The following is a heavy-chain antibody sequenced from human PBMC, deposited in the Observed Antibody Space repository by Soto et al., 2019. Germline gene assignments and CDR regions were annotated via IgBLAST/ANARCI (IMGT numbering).Heavy chain of an antibody. J-gene: IGHJ6*02. Sequence: GGFLRLSCAASGFTFSSYSMNWVRQAPGKGLEWVSSISSSSSYIYYADSVKGRFTISRDNAKNSLYLQMNSLRAEDTAVYYCARDGRGYYYGSGISYYYGMDVWGQGTTVTVSS. CDR3: ARDGRGYYYGSGISYYYGMDV. V-gene: IGHV3-21*01. CDR1: GFTFSSYS. D-gene: IGHD3-10*01. CDR2: ISSSSSYI.